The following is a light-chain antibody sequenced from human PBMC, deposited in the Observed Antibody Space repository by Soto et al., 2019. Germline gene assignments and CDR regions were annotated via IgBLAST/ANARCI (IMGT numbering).Light chain of an antibody. J-gene: IGKJ3*01. V-gene: IGKV3-20*01. CDR2: GAS. CDR1: QSVSSSV. Sequence: EVVVTQSPDTLSLSPGETATLSCRASQSVSSSVAWYQHKPGQSPRLLIYGASSRATGIPDRFSGSGSGTDFTLTISRLEPEDFEVYYSQQYGSSPRGFTFGPGTKVDIK. CDR3: QQYGSSPRGFT.